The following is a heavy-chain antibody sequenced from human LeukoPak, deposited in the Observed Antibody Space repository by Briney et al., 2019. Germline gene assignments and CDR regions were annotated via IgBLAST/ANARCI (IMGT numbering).Heavy chain of an antibody. CDR2: INSDGSST. J-gene: IGHJ4*02. V-gene: IGHV3-74*01. Sequence: GGSLRLSCAASGFTFSSYWMHWVRQAPGKGLVWVSRINSDGSSTSYPDSVKGRFTISRENPKNTLYLKMNSLRAEDTAVYYCARVMAPYDFWSGYYLEYFDYWGQGTLVTVSS. CDR3: ARVMAPYDFWSGYYLEYFDY. D-gene: IGHD3-3*01. CDR1: GFTFSSYW.